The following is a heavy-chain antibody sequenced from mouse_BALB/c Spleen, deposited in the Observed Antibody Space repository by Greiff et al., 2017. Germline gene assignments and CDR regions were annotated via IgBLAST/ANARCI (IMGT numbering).Heavy chain of an antibody. J-gene: IGHJ2*01. CDR1: GFTFSDYY. D-gene: IGHD4-1*01. CDR3: ARGGNRWAHFDY. V-gene: IGHV5-4*02. CDR2: ISDGGSYT. Sequence: EVKLVESGGGLVKPGGSLKLSCAASGFTFSDYYMYWVRQTPEKRLEWVATISDGGSYTYYPDSVKGRFTISRDNAKNNLYLQMSSLKSEDTAMYYCARGGNRWAHFDYWGQDTTLTVSS.